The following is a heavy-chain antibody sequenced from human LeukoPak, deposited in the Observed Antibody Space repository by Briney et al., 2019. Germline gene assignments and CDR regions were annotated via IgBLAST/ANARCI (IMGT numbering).Heavy chain of an antibody. Sequence: ASVKVSCKVSGYTLTELSMHWVRRAPGKGLEWMGGFDPEDGETIYAQKFQGRVTMTEDTSTDTAYMELSSLRSEDTAVYYCAGSGLVRSVSEFDYWGQGTLVTVSS. CDR3: AGSGLVRSVSEFDY. D-gene: IGHD6-19*01. CDR2: FDPEDGET. J-gene: IGHJ4*02. V-gene: IGHV1-24*01. CDR1: GYTLTELS.